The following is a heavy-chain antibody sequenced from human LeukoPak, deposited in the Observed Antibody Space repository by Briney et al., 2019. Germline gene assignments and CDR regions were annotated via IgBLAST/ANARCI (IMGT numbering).Heavy chain of an antibody. CDR3: ARRYYDFWSGYSYYFDY. D-gene: IGHD3-3*01. J-gene: IGHJ4*02. CDR1: GFSFSSYW. Sequence: AGRSLRLSCAASGFSFSSYWMSWVRQAPGKGLEWVANIKQDGSEKDYVDSVKGRFTISRDNAKNSLYLQMNSLRAEDTAVYSCARRYYDFWSGYSYYFDYWGQGTLVTVSS. CDR2: IKQDGSEK. V-gene: IGHV3-7*01.